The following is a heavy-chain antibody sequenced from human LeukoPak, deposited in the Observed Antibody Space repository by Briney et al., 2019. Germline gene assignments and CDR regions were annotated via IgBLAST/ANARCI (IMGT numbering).Heavy chain of an antibody. CDR2: IHYSGGST. D-gene: IGHD3-22*01. V-gene: IGHV3-23*01. CDR3: ARGYYDSNDSNRSNWFDP. J-gene: IGHJ5*02. Sequence: GGSLRLSCAASGFTFSNYALSWVRQAPGKGLEWVSAIHYSGGSTYYADSVKGRFTISRDNSKNTLYLQMNSLRAEDTAVYYCARGYYDSNDSNRSNWFDPWGQGTLVTVSS. CDR1: GFTFSNYA.